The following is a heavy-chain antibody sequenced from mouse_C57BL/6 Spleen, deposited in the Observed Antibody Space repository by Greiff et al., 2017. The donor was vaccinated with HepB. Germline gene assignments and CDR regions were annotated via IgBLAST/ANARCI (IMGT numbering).Heavy chain of an antibody. D-gene: IGHD1-1*01. Sequence: EVQLQQSGPVLVKPGASVKMSCKASGYTFTDYYMNWVKQSHGKSLEWIGVINPYNGGTSYNQKFKGKATLTVDKSSSTAYMELNSLTSEDSAVYYCARSPSSGYAMDDWGQGTSVTVSS. V-gene: IGHV1-19*01. J-gene: IGHJ4*01. CDR2: INPYNGGT. CDR1: GYTFTDYY. CDR3: ARSPSSGYAMDD.